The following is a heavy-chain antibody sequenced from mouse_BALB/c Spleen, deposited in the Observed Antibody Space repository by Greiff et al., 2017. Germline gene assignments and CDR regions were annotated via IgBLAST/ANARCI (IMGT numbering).Heavy chain of an antibody. CDR2: ISSGSSTI. CDR1: GFTFSSFG. V-gene: IGHV5-17*02. D-gene: IGHD3-1*01. J-gene: IGHJ1*01. CDR3: ARGLRYFDV. Sequence: DVKLQESGGGLVQPGGSRKLSCAASGFTFSSFGMHWVRQAPEKGLEWVAYISSGSSTIYYADIVKGRFTISRDNPKNTLFLQMTSLRSEDTAMYYCARGLRYFDVWGAGTTVTVSS.